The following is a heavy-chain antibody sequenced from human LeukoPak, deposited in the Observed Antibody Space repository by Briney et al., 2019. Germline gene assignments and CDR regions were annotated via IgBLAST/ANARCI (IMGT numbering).Heavy chain of an antibody. D-gene: IGHD3-22*01. J-gene: IGHJ1*01. CDR3: ARRRYYNGSGYLE. V-gene: IGHV4-39*01. CDR2: IYYSGRT. Sequence: PSETLSLTCSVSGDSVSRSDSYWDWIRQPPGKGLEWIGTIYYSGRTYYSPSLKSRVTMSVDPSNNQFSLNLRSVTAADTAVYYCARRRYYNGSGYLEWGQGTLLSVSS. CDR1: GDSVSRSDSY.